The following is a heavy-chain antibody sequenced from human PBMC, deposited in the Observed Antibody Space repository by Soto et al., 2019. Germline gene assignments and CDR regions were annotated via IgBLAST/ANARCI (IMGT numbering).Heavy chain of an antibody. Sequence: GESLKISCKGSGYSFTSYWISWVRQMPGKGLEWMGRIDPSDSYTNYSPSFQGHVTISADKSISTAYLQWSSLKASDTAMYYCATLPTGRDFYYGMDVWGQGTTVTVSS. CDR1: GYSFTSYW. CDR2: IDPSDSYT. J-gene: IGHJ6*02. V-gene: IGHV5-10-1*01. CDR3: ATLPTGRDFYYGMDV. D-gene: IGHD4-4*01.